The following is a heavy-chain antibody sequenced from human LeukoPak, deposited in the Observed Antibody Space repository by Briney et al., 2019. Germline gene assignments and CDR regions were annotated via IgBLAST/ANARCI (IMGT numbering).Heavy chain of an antibody. CDR2: IIPIFGTA. Sequence: SVKVSCKASGGTFSSYAISWVRQAPGQGLEWMGGIIPIFGTANYAQKFQGRVTITADESASTAYMELSSLRSEDTAVYYCARAQYSGSYPYYFDYWGQGTLVTVSS. CDR3: ARAQYSGSYPYYFDY. D-gene: IGHD1-26*01. CDR1: GGTFSSYA. J-gene: IGHJ4*02. V-gene: IGHV1-69*13.